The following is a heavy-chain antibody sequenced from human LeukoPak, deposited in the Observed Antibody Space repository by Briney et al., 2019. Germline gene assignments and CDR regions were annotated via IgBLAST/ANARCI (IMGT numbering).Heavy chain of an antibody. D-gene: IGHD2-21*02. V-gene: IGHV3-53*05. CDR2: IYSGGST. CDR3: ARDQTVYFDY. J-gene: IGHJ4*02. Sequence: GGSLSLSCAVSGFTVSSNYMSWVRQAPGKGLEWVSVIYSGGSTYYADSVKGRFTISRDNSKNTLYLQMNSLRAEDTAVYYCARDQTVYFDYWGQGTLVTVSS. CDR1: GFTVSSNY.